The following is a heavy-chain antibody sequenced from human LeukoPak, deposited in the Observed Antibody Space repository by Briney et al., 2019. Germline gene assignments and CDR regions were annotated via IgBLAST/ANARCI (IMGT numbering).Heavy chain of an antibody. CDR3: ARDAAHDSCPYYFHY. CDR1: GFDFSNYG. CDR2: ISGRSTYI. V-gene: IGHV3-21*01. Sequence: GGSLRLSCATSGFDFSNYGINWVRQAPGKGLEWVSAISGRSTYIYYAASVKGRFTISRDNARDSVYLQMNSLRAEDTAVYFCARDAAHDSCPYYFHYWGQGTRVTVSS. D-gene: IGHD3-22*01. J-gene: IGHJ1*01.